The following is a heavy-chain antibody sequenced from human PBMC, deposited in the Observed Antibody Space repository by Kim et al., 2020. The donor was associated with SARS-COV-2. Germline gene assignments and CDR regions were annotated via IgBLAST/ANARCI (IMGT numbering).Heavy chain of an antibody. Sequence: ASVKVSCKASGYSFTSYHLHWVRQAPGQGLEWLGIINPSGGTTNYVQKLQGRITMTSDIYTSTVYMYLSSLTSDDTAVYYCARDRWDNSGYEVRGSDAFDIWGQGTMVTVSS. V-gene: IGHV1-46*01. CDR1: GYSFTSYH. J-gene: IGHJ3*02. D-gene: IGHD5-12*01. CDR3: ARDRWDNSGYEVRGSDAFDI. CDR2: INPSGGTT.